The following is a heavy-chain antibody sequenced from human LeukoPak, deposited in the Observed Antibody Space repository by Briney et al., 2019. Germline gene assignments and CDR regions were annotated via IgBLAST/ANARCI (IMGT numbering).Heavy chain of an antibody. V-gene: IGHV1-46*01. CDR1: GYTFTSYY. J-gene: IGHJ6*02. CDR3: ARVPSRLGTSVDV. Sequence: ASVKVSCKASGYTFTSYYMHWVRQAPGQGLEWMGIINPGGGSTSYAQKFQGRVTMTRDTSKNQFSLKLSSVTAADTAVYYCARVPSRLGTSVDVWGQGTTVTVSS. D-gene: IGHD3-16*01. CDR2: INPGGGST.